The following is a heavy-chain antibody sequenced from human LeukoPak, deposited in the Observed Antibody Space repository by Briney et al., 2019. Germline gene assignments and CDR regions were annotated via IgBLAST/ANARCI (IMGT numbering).Heavy chain of an antibody. CDR1: GFTISSYA. V-gene: IGHV3-23*01. D-gene: IGHD2-2*01. CDR3: AKVRGVYCSSSACYYFDH. CDR2: ISPSASRT. J-gene: IGHJ4*02. Sequence: GGSLRLSCAASGFTISSYAMTWVRQAPGRGLEWLSGISPSASRTDYADSVKGRFTISRDNSKNTLDLQMNSLRPEDTAVYFCAKVRGVYCSSSACYYFDHWGQGTLVTVSS.